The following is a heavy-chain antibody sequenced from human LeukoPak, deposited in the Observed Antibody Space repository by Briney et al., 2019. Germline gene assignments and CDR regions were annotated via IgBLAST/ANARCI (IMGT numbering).Heavy chain of an antibody. CDR3: ATAGYSSGWFDY. J-gene: IGHJ4*02. D-gene: IGHD6-19*01. V-gene: IGHV4-59*03. CDR1: GASITSYY. Sequence: SETLSLTCGVSGASITSYYWNWIRQFPGKGLEWIGYIHYTGKNWYNPSLQSRVTMSVDTSKSEFSLKLSSVTAADTAVYYCATAGYSSGWFDYWGQGTLVTVSS. CDR2: IHYTGKN.